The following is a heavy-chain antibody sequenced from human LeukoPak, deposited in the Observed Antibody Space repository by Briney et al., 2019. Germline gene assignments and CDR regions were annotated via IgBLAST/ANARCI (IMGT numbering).Heavy chain of an antibody. V-gene: IGHV3-21*04. CDR2: ISSSSSYI. CDR1: GFTFSSYS. Sequence: GGSLRLSCAASGFTFSSYSMNWVRQAPGKGLEWVSSISSSSSYIYYADSVKGRFTISRDNAKNSLYLQMNSLRAADTAVYYCARDRPPSVTDAFDIWGQGTMVTVSS. J-gene: IGHJ3*02. CDR3: ARDRPPSVTDAFDI. D-gene: IGHD1-14*01.